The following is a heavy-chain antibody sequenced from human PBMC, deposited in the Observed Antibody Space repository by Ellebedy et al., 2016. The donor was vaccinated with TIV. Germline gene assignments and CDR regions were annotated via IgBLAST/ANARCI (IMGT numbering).Heavy chain of an antibody. D-gene: IGHD1-26*01. CDR1: GYTLTELS. J-gene: IGHJ6*02. CDR2: FDPEDGET. Sequence: ASVKVSCKVSGYTLTELSMHWVRQAPGKGLEWMGGFDPEDGETIYAQKFQGRVTMTEDTSTDTAYMELSSLRSEDTAVYYCATRGTAGATTYYYYYGMDFWGQGTLVTVSS. CDR3: ATRGTAGATTYYYYYGMDF. V-gene: IGHV1-24*01.